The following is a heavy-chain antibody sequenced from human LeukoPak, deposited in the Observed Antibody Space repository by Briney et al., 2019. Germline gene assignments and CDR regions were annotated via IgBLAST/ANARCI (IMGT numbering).Heavy chain of an antibody. CDR3: ARVGGAIGSFDI. V-gene: IGHV4-31*03. J-gene: IGHJ3*02. CDR1: GASININNYY. CDR2: IYYSGSS. D-gene: IGHD3-16*02. Sequence: SQTLSLTCSVSGASININNYYWSWIRQHPGKGLEWIGYIYYSGSSYYTPSLQSRVRLSVDTSKNQFSLRLSSVTAADTAVYYCARVGGAIGSFDIWGQGTMVTVSS.